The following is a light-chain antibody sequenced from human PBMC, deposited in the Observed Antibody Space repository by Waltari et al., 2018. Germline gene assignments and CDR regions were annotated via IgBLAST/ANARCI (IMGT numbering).Light chain of an antibody. V-gene: IGKV2-30*02. CDR3: MQGTHWPYT. CDR1: QSLVRSDGNTY. CDR2: KVS. Sequence: DVVMTQSPLSRPVTLGQPASISCKSSQSLVRSDGNTYLQWFQQRPGQSPRRLIYKVSTRESGVPDRFSGSGSGTDFTLKISRVEAEDVGVYYCMQGTHWPYTFGQGTKLDIK. J-gene: IGKJ2*01.